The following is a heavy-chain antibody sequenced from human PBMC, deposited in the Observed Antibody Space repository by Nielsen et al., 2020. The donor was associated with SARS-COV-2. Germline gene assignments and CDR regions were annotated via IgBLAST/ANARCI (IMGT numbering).Heavy chain of an antibody. CDR2: IWYDGSNK. CDR3: ARAGFGEFYLDY. V-gene: IGHV3-33*01. J-gene: IGHJ4*02. D-gene: IGHD3-10*01. Sequence: GESLKISCAASGFTFSSYGMHWVRQAPGKGLEWVAVIWYDGSNKYYADSVKGRFTISRDNSKNTLYLQMNSLRAEDTAVYYCARAGFGEFYLDYWGQGTLVTVSS. CDR1: GFTFSSYG.